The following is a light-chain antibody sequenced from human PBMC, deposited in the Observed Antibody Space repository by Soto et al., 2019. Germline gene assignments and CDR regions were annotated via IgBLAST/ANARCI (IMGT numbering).Light chain of an antibody. Sequence: EIVLTQSPATLSLSPGERATLSCRASQSVSSYLGWYRQKPGQAPRLLIYDASNRATSIPARFSGSGSGTDFTLTISSLEPEDFAVYYCQQRSNWPLTFGGGTKVEIK. J-gene: IGKJ4*01. CDR1: QSVSSY. V-gene: IGKV3-11*01. CDR2: DAS. CDR3: QQRSNWPLT.